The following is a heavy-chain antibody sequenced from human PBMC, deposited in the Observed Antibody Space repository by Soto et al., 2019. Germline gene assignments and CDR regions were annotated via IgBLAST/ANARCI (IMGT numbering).Heavy chain of an antibody. Sequence: PSETLSLTCTVSGDSISSSSYYWGWIRKPPGKGLEWIGSIYYSGSTYYNPSLKSRVTISVDTSKNQFSLKLSSVTAADTAVYYCARLIVVPAATYYFDYWGQGTLVTVS. CDR2: IYYSGST. V-gene: IGHV4-39*01. D-gene: IGHD2-2*01. CDR3: ARLIVVPAATYYFDY. CDR1: GDSISSSSYY. J-gene: IGHJ4*02.